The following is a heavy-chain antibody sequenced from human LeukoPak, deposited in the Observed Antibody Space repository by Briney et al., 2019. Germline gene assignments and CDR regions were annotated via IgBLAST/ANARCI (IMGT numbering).Heavy chain of an antibody. J-gene: IGHJ4*02. CDR3: ARPFGSSGSNSASFGY. CDR2: ISSSSSYM. V-gene: IGHV3-21*01. CDR1: GFTFSSYS. D-gene: IGHD6-19*01. Sequence: GGSLRLSCAASGFTFSSYSMNWVRQAPGKGLEWVSSISSSSSYMYYADSVKGRFTISRDNAKNSLYLQMNSLRAEDTAVYYCARPFGSSGSNSASFGYWGQGTLVTVSS.